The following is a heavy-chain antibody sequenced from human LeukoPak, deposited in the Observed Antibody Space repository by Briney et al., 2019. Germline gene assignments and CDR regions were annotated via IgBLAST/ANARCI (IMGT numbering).Heavy chain of an antibody. D-gene: IGHD3-22*01. CDR3: AKDEKGYYHDTSGYPNAFDI. V-gene: IGHV1-3*01. CDR2: INAGNGNT. J-gene: IGHJ3*02. CDR1: GYDFNIYA. Sequence: ASVKVSCKASGYDFNIYAMHWVRQAPGQRLEWMGWINAGNGNTKYSQKFQDRDTVTRDTSTSTAYMELSSAISEDTAVYFCAKDEKGYYHDTSGYPNAFDIWGQGTMVTVSS.